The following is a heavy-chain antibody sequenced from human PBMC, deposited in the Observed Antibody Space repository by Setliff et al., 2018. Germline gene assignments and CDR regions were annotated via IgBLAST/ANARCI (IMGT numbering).Heavy chain of an antibody. CDR2: IYRHGGT. CDR3: AKLARAYYYTSGYYTDAVDI. CDR1: GLAVSSNY. J-gene: IGHJ3*02. Sequence: GGSLRLSCAASGLAVSSNYMSWVRQAPGKGLEWVSVIYRHGGTYYADSVKGRFTISIDASKNTLYLQMNSLRAEDTAVFYCAKLARAYYYTSGYYTDAVDIWGRGTKFTVSS. V-gene: IGHV3-66*01. D-gene: IGHD3-22*01.